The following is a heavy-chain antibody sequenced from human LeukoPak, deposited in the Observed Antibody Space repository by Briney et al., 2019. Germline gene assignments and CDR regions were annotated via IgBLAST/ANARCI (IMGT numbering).Heavy chain of an antibody. Sequence: GGSLRLSCAASGFTFSGYAMSWVRQAPGKGLEWVSAISGSGGSTYYADSVKGRFTISRDNSKNTLYLQMNSLRAEDTAVYYCAKDYYYGSGSYSFDYWGQGTLVTVSS. V-gene: IGHV3-23*01. CDR1: GFTFSGYA. D-gene: IGHD3-10*01. CDR2: ISGSGGST. CDR3: AKDYYYGSGSYSFDY. J-gene: IGHJ4*02.